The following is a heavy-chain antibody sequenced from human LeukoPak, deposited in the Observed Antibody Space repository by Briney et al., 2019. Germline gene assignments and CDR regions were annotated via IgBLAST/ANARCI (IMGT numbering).Heavy chain of an antibody. CDR1: GGSISSYY. Sequence: SETLSLTCTVSGGSISSYYWSWIRQPPGKGLEWIGYIYYSGSTNYNPSLKSRVTISVDTSKNQFSLKLSSVTAADTAVYYCARRVWFGELSQWGYYCYGMDVWGQGTTVTVSS. J-gene: IGHJ6*02. V-gene: IGHV4-59*08. D-gene: IGHD3-10*01. CDR3: ARRVWFGELSQWGYYCYGMDV. CDR2: IYYSGST.